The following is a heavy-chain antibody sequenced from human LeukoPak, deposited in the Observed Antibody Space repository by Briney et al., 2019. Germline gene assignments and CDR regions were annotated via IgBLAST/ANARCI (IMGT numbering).Heavy chain of an antibody. D-gene: IGHD2-15*01. Sequence: SETLSLTCTVSGGSISSYYWSWIRHPPGKGLEWIGYIYYTGSSNYNPSLESRVTISVDTSKNQFSLKLNSVTAADTAVYYCARGLTLYYFDYWGQGTLVTVSS. J-gene: IGHJ4*02. CDR3: ARGLTLYYFDY. CDR1: GGSISSYY. CDR2: IYYTGSS. V-gene: IGHV4-59*01.